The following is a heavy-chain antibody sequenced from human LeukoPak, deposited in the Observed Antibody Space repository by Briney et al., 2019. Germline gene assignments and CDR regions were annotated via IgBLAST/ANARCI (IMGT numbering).Heavy chain of an antibody. D-gene: IGHD5-12*01. V-gene: IGHV1-18*04. J-gene: IGHJ5*02. CDR3: ARKGDDIVATIWRGNWFDP. Sequence: ASVKVSCKASGYTFSSYGITRVRQAPGQGLEWMGWINANNGNTNYAQKLQGRVTMTTDTSTSTAYMELRSLRSDDTAVYYCARKGDDIVATIWRGNWFDPWGQGTLVTVSS. CDR1: GYTFSSYG. CDR2: INANNGNT.